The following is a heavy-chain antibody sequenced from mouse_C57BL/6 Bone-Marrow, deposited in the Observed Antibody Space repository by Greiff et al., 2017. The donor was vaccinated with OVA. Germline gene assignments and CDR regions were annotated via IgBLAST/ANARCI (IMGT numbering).Heavy chain of an antibody. CDR3: ATITTVAY. J-gene: IGHJ2*01. V-gene: IGHV2-2*01. Sequence: QVQLKESGPGLVQPSQSLSITCTVSGFSLTSYGVHWVRQSPGKGLEWLGVIWSGGSTDYNAAFISRLSISKDNSKSQVFFKMNSLQADDTAIYYCATITTVAYWGQGTTRTVSS. CDR2: IWSGGST. CDR1: GFSLTSYG. D-gene: IGHD1-1*01.